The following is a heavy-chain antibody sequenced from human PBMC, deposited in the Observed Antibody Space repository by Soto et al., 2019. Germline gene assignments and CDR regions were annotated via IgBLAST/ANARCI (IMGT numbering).Heavy chain of an antibody. D-gene: IGHD3-3*01. CDR2: IYSGGST. CDR1: GFTVSSNY. Sequence: GGSLRLSCAASGFTVSSNYMSWVRQAPGKXLEWVSVIYSGGSTYYADSVKGRFTISRDNSKNTLYLQMNSLRAEDTAVYYCARDRRRYDFWSGYYRVPYYGMDVWGQGTTVTVSS. J-gene: IGHJ6*02. CDR3: ARDRRRYDFWSGYYRVPYYGMDV. V-gene: IGHV3-53*01.